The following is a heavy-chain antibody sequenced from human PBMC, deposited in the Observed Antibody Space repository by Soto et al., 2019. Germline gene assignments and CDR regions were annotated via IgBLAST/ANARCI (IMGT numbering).Heavy chain of an antibody. Sequence: QVQLVQSGAEVKKPGSSVKVSCKASGGTFSTYTITWVRQAPGQGLEWMGRIIPIIGIINYAQKFQGRATIGADKFTGTAYMEVTGLRADDTAVYYCAGDPDSHYNDSHASSYPWGQGTLVTVSS. CDR2: IIPIIGII. V-gene: IGHV1-69*08. J-gene: IGHJ5*02. CDR3: AGDPDSHYNDSHASSYP. CDR1: GGTFSTYT. D-gene: IGHD4-4*01.